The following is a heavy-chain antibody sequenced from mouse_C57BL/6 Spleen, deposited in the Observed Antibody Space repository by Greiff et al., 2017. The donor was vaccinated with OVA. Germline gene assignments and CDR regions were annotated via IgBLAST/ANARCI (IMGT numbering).Heavy chain of an antibody. J-gene: IGHJ4*01. CDR3: ARGAKTGYECYAMDY. V-gene: IGHV7-3*01. CDR2: IRNKANGYTT. D-gene: IGHD2-2*01. Sequence: DVMLVESGGGLVQPGGSLSLSCAASGFTFTDYYMSWVRQPPGKALEWLGFIRNKANGYTTEYSASVKGRFTISRDNSQSILYLQMNALRAEVSATYYWARGAKTGYECYAMDYWGQGTSVTVSS. CDR1: GFTFTDYY.